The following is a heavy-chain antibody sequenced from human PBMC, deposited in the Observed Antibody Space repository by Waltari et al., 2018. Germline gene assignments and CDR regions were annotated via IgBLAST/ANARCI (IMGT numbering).Heavy chain of an antibody. CDR3: AGSMYYDFWGGYESPYYYYYGMDV. Sequence: QVQLQQWGAGLLKPSETLYLTCAVYGGSFSGYYWSWIRQPPGKGLEWIGEVNVSGIPTSNPSLKSRVTIAVDPSKNQFSLKLSSVTAADTAVYYCAGSMYYDFWGGYESPYYYYYGMDVWGQGTTVTVSS. CDR2: VNVSGIP. J-gene: IGHJ6*02. CDR1: GGSFSGYY. V-gene: IGHV4-34*01. D-gene: IGHD3-3*01.